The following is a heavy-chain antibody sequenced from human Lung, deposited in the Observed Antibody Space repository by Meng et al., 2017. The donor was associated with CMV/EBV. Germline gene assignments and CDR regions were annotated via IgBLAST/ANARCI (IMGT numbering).Heavy chain of an antibody. V-gene: IGHV4-39*07. CDR1: GGSISSTSFY. CDR3: ARRGRSGSLNWFDP. D-gene: IGHD1-26*01. Sequence: SXTXSLXCTVSGGSISSTSFYGGWIRQPPGEGLEWIGSVYYSENTYYNPSLKSRVTISLDTSKNQFSLNLSPVTAADTAVYYCARRGRSGSLNWFDPLGQGXLVTVSS. CDR2: VYYSENT. J-gene: IGHJ5*02.